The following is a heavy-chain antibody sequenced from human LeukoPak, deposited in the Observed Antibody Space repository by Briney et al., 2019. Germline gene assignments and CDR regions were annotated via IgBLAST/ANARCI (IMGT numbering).Heavy chain of an antibody. CDR2: IYQSGTP. CDR3: ATYFYGDYALHYFDY. J-gene: IGHJ4*02. Sequence: PSGTLSLTCTVSGGFLTSGIHWWSWARQTPGKGLEWIGDIYQSGTPNYKPSLKRRVTMSLDKSRNLFSLQLSSVTAADPAVYYCATYFYGDYALHYFDYWGQGALVTVSS. CDR1: GGFLTSGIHW. V-gene: IGHV4-4*02. D-gene: IGHD4-17*01.